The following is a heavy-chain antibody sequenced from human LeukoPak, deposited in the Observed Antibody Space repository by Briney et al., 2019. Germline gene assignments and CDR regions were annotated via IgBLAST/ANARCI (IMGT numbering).Heavy chain of an antibody. V-gene: IGHV3-49*04. CDR2: IRSKAYGGTT. J-gene: IGHJ4*02. Sequence: PGRSLRLSCAASGFTLGDYAMSWVRQAPGKGLEWVGFIRSKAYGGTTEYAASVKGRFTISRDDSKSIAYLQMTSLKTKDTAVYYCTRDRGYSYGYGDYWGQGTLVTVSS. CDR3: TRDRGYSYGYGDY. D-gene: IGHD5-18*01. CDR1: GFTLGDYA.